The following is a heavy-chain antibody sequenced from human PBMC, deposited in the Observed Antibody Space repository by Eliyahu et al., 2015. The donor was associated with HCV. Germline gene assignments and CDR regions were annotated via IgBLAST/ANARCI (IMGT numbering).Heavy chain of an antibody. Sequence: QVQLQESGPGLVKPSETLSLTCPVSGGSITTXXWSWIRQPPGKGLEXIGYIHXSGSTNYNPSLKSRVTISIDTSKNQFSLNLTSVTAADTAMYYCASGGGGIAVTGTGGWFDPWGQGTLVTVSS. D-gene: IGHD6-19*01. V-gene: IGHV4-59*01. CDR1: GGSITTXX. J-gene: IGHJ5*02. CDR3: ASGGGGIAVTGTGGWFDP. CDR2: IHXSGST.